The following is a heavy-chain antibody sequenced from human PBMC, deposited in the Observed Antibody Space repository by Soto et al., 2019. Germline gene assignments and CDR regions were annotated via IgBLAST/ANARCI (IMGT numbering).Heavy chain of an antibody. Sequence: SETLSLTCTVSGGSISSYSWSWIRQPPGKGLEWIGYMFYTGSTNYNPSLKSRVTISVDTSKNLFSLKLSSVTAADTAVYYCARMNYYDTSGYPFDYWGQGMMVTVSS. D-gene: IGHD3-22*01. V-gene: IGHV4-59*01. J-gene: IGHJ4*02. CDR2: MFYTGST. CDR1: GGSISSYS. CDR3: ARMNYYDTSGYPFDY.